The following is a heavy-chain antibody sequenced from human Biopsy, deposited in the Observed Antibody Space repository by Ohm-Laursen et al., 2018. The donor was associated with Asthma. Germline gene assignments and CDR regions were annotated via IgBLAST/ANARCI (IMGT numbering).Heavy chain of an antibody. V-gene: IGHV3-53*01. Sequence: SLRLSCAASGFAVSRDHMFWVRQAPGKGLEWVSVIYNDGRAYYADSVKGRFTVSRDNSKNTLFLQMDSLRAEDTAVYYCTRTTTVTMTYAMDVWGRGTTVTVSS. J-gene: IGHJ6*02. CDR1: GFAVSRDH. D-gene: IGHD4-17*01. CDR3: TRTTTVTMTYAMDV. CDR2: IYNDGRA.